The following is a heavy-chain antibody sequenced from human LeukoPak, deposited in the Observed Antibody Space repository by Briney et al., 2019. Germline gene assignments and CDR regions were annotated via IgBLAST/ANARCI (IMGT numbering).Heavy chain of an antibody. Sequence: GSLRLSCAVSGFTFSNYAMSWVRQAPGKGLEWVSGISGSGGSTFYADSVKGRFTISRDNSKNTLYLQMNSLRAEDTAVYYCAKDFDYGDYVPDYWGQGTLVTVSS. CDR3: AKDFDYGDYVPDY. V-gene: IGHV3-23*01. CDR1: GFTFSNYA. D-gene: IGHD4-17*01. CDR2: ISGSGGST. J-gene: IGHJ4*02.